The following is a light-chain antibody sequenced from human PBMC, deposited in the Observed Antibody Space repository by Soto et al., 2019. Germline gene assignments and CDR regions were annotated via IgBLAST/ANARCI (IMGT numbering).Light chain of an antibody. CDR2: DAS. V-gene: IGKV3-15*01. CDR1: QSVNSN. CDR3: QQYKFWPPLT. J-gene: IGKJ4*01. Sequence: EIGMTQSPATMSVSPGERATLSCRASQSVNSNLAWYRQKPCQAPRLLISDASTRATGVPARFSGSGSGTEFTLTISSLQSEDSGIYYCQQYKFWPPLTFGGGNKVEIK.